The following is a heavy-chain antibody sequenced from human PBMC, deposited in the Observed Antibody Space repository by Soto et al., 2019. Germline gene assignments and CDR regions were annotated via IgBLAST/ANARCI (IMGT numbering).Heavy chain of an antibody. V-gene: IGHV4-31*03. CDR1: GGSISSGGYY. D-gene: IGHD3-10*01. CDR3: ARVITMVRGVIHWWFDP. CDR2: IYYSGST. Sequence: QVQLQESGPGLVKPSQTLSLTCTVSGGSISSGGYYWSWIRQHPGKGLEWIGYIYYSGSTYYNPSLKSRVTISVDTSKNQFSLKLSSVTAADTAVYYCARVITMVRGVIHWWFDPWGQGTLVTVSS. J-gene: IGHJ5*02.